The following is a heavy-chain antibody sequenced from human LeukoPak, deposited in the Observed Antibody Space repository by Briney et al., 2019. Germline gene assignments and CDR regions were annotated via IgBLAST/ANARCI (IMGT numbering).Heavy chain of an antibody. V-gene: IGHV1-46*01. CDR3: ERERERWLHLAFDY. CDR1: GYTFTSYY. D-gene: IGHD5-24*01. J-gene: IGHJ4*02. Sequence: ASVKVSCKASGYTFTSYYMHWVRQAPGQGLEWRGIINPSGGSTSYAQKFQGRVTMTRDTSTSTVYMELSRLRSEDTAVYYCERERERWLHLAFDYWGQGTLVTVSS. CDR2: INPSGGST.